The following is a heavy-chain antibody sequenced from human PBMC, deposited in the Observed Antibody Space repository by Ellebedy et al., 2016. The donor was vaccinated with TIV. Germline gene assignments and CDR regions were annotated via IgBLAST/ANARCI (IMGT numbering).Heavy chain of an antibody. CDR1: GFTFSSYW. J-gene: IGHJ3*01. Sequence: GGSLRLSCTVSGFTFSSYWMGWVRQAPGKGLEWVANINQDESQRYYVDSVEGRFTISRDNTESSLYLQMNSLRAEDTAVYYCATDGSYGDYRSPTHAFVFWGQGTLVIVSS. CDR3: ATDGSYGDYRSPTHAFVF. D-gene: IGHD4-17*01. V-gene: IGHV3-7*01. CDR2: INQDESQR.